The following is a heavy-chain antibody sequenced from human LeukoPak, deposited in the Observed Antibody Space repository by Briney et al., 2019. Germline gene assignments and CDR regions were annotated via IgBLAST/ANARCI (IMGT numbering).Heavy chain of an antibody. V-gene: IGHV3-74*01. D-gene: IGHD6-19*01. CDR2: INSDGSHT. Sequence: GGSLRLSCAASGFTFSSYWMYWVRQAPGKGLVWVSRINSDGSHTTYADSVQGRFTISRDNAKNTLYLQMNSLRAEDTALYYCASCVAVPGLPDYWGQGTLVTVSS. CDR3: ASCVAVPGLPDY. CDR1: GFTFSSYW. J-gene: IGHJ4*02.